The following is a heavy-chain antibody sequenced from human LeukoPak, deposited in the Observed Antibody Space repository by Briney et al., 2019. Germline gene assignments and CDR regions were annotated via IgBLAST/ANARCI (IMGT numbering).Heavy chain of an antibody. CDR3: ARGRNDNGGMFFDS. J-gene: IGHJ4*02. CDR2: ISYSGYT. Sequence: PSETLSLTCTVSGGSIRSFYWSWIRQAPGRGLEWIGFISYSGYTSYSPSLKSRVAISVGTSRSRFSLRLSSMTAADTAIYYCARGRNDNGGMFFDSWAQGTLVTVSS. V-gene: IGHV4-59*01. CDR1: GGSIRSFY. D-gene: IGHD4-23*01.